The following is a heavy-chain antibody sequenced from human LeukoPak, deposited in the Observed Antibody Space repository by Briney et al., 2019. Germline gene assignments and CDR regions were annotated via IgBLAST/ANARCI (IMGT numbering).Heavy chain of an antibody. J-gene: IGHJ6*03. CDR1: GYSISSGYY. Sequence: SETLSLTCTVSGYSISSGYYWGWIRQPPGKGLEWIGSIYHSGSTYYNPSLKSRVTISVDTSKNQFSLKLSSVTAADTAVYYCARSPNDFGVVISPYYYYYMDVWGKGTTVTVSS. D-gene: IGHD3-3*01. CDR2: IYHSGST. V-gene: IGHV4-38-2*02. CDR3: ARSPNDFGVVISPYYYYYMDV.